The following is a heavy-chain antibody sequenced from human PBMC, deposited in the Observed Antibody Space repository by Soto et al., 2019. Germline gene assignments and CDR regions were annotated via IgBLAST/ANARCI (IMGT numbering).Heavy chain of an antibody. Sequence: SVKVSCKASGATFSIYTIIWVRQAPGQGLEWMGRIIAIIGIANYAQKFQGRVTITADTSTSTAYMELRSLRSDDTAVYYCARVVDTAMVIYYYYGMDVWGQGTTVTVSS. D-gene: IGHD5-18*01. CDR3: ARVVDTAMVIYYYYGMDV. J-gene: IGHJ6*02. CDR2: IIAIIGIA. V-gene: IGHV1-69*02. CDR1: GATFSIYT.